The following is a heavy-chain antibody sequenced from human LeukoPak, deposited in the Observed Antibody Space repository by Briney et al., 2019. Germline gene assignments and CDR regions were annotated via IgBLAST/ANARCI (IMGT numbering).Heavy chain of an antibody. D-gene: IGHD2-2*01. V-gene: IGHV3-15*01. CDR3: TTEASSSS. Sequence: GGSLRLSCAASGFTFSDAWMTWVRQVSGKGLEWVGRIKSKTDGGTMDYGAPVKGRFTISRDDSKNILYLQMNSLKIEDTAVYYCTTEASSSSWGQGTLVTVSS. J-gene: IGHJ5*02. CDR1: GFTFSDAW. CDR2: IKSKTDGGTM.